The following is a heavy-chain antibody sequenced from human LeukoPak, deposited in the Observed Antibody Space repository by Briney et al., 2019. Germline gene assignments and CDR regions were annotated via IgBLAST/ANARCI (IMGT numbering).Heavy chain of an antibody. Sequence: TSETLSLTCTVSGASFSSGDQYWNWIRQSPGKGLEWIGSIHPSGRLYNNPSLESRVTISIDTSKNQFSLNLNSVTAADTAVYYCARVGGSSWYSGLNWFDPWGRGTLVTVSS. V-gene: IGHV4-31*03. CDR1: GASFSSGDQY. D-gene: IGHD6-13*01. J-gene: IGHJ5*02. CDR3: ARVGGSSWYSGLNWFDP. CDR2: IHPSGRL.